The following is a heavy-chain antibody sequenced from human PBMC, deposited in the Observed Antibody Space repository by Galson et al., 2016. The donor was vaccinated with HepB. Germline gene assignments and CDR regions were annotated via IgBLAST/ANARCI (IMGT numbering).Heavy chain of an antibody. CDR2: IYHSGST. J-gene: IGHJ2*01. D-gene: IGHD3-22*01. CDR1: GGSISSGGYS. Sequence: TLSLTCAVSGGSISSGGYSWSWIRQPPGKGLEWIGFIYHSGSTYYTPSLKSRVSVSVDRSKNQFSMNLSSVTAADTAVYYCARGGAYNESGGYSRQAHFDLWGRGTLVTVSS. CDR3: ARGGAYNESGGYSRQAHFDL. V-gene: IGHV4-30-2*01.